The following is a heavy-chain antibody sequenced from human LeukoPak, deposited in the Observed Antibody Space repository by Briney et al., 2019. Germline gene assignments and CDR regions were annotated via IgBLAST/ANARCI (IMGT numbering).Heavy chain of an antibody. J-gene: IGHJ4*02. CDR1: GGTFSSYA. Sequence: SVKVSYKASGGTFSSYAISWVRQAPGQGLEWMGGIIPIFGTANYAQKFQGRVTITADESTSTAYMELSSLRSEDTAVYYCARGERKYDFWSPYWGQGTLVTVSS. CDR2: IIPIFGTA. V-gene: IGHV1-69*13. D-gene: IGHD3-3*01. CDR3: ARGERKYDFWSPY.